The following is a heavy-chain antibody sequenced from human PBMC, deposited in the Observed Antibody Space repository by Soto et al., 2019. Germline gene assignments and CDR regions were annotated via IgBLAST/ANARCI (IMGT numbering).Heavy chain of an antibody. CDR2: ISYDGNNK. D-gene: IGHD3-22*01. V-gene: IGHV3-30*18. J-gene: IGHJ6*02. CDR3: AKGGSGNYLTYYYYYGMDV. Sequence: QVQLVESGGGVVQPGRSLRLSCAASGFSLSNNGMHWVRQAPGKGLEWVAVISYDGNNKYYADSVKGRFTISRDNCKNTVYLEMNNLRAEDTAMYYCAKGGSGNYLTYYYYYGMDVWGQGTTVTVSS. CDR1: GFSLSNNG.